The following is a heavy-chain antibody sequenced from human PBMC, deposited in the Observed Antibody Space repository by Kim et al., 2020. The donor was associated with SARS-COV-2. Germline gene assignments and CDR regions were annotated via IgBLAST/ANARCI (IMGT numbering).Heavy chain of an antibody. Sequence: GESLKISCKTSGYTFSKNWIGWVRQLPGKGLEWMAIIYPGESDARYSPSFQGHVTISTDKSNTAYLHWNSLRTSDSATYYCARWVYTSYYFDSWGQGTLVTVSS. CDR2: IYPGESDA. CDR3: ARWVYTSYYFDS. CDR1: GYTFSKNW. V-gene: IGHV5-51*01. J-gene: IGHJ4*02. D-gene: IGHD2-2*02.